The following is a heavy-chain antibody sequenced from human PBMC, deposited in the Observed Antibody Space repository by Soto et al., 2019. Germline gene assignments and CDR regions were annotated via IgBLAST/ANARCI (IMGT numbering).Heavy chain of an antibody. J-gene: IGHJ5*02. Sequence: ASVKVSCKASGGTFSSYAISWVRQAPGQGLEWMGGIIPIFGTANYAQQFQGRVTITADESTSTAYMELSSLRSEDTAVYYCARDLPPQQQQARVWFDPWGQGTLVTVSS. CDR2: IIPIFGTA. D-gene: IGHD6-13*01. V-gene: IGHV1-69*13. CDR1: GGTFSSYA. CDR3: ARDLPPQQQQARVWFDP.